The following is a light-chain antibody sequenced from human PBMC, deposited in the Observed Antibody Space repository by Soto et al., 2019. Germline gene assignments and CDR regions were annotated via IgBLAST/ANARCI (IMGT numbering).Light chain of an antibody. CDR3: QQYYSTRT. V-gene: IGKV4-1*01. CDR1: QSVFSSSNNKNY. Sequence: DIVMTPSPPSLAVSLGERVTINCKSSQSVFSSSNNKNYLAWEQQPPGQPPKLLIHWATTREAGGPARCSGGGSTTDITLTISSLQAEDVADYYCQQYYSTRTFGQGTKLEIK. J-gene: IGKJ2*01. CDR2: WAT.